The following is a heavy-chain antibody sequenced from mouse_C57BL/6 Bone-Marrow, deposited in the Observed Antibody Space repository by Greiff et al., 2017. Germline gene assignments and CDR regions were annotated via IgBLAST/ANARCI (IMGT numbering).Heavy chain of an antibody. J-gene: IGHJ4*01. CDR1: GFTFSSYG. CDR3: ARRDYSYAMDY. V-gene: IGHV5-6*01. CDR2: ISSGGSYT. Sequence: EVQGVESGGDLVKPGGSLKLSCAASGFTFSSYGLSWVRQPPDTRLEWVATISSGGSYTYYPDSVKGRFTISRDNAKNTLYLQMSSLKSEDTAMYYCARRDYSYAMDYWGQGTSVTVSS. D-gene: IGHD1-1*01.